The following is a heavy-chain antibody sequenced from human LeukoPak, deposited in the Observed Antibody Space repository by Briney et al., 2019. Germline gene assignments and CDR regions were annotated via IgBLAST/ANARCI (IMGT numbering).Heavy chain of an antibody. J-gene: IGHJ4*02. V-gene: IGHV2-5*05. CDR3: VHRREGSSPYYFDY. CDR2: IYWDDDK. Sequence: ESGPTLVNPTQTLTLTCTFSGVSLSTTGVGVAWIRQPPGKALEWLALIYWDDDKRYGPSLKSRLTITKDTSKNQVVLTMTDMDPVDTATYYCVHRREGSSPYYFDYWGPGTLVTVSS. CDR1: GVSLSTTGVG. D-gene: IGHD1-26*01.